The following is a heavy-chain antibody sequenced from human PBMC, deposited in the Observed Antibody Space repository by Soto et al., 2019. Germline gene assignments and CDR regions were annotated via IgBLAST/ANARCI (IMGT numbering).Heavy chain of an antibody. Sequence: GGSLRLSCAASGFAFSSYSMNWVRQAPGKGLEWVSSISSSSSYIYYADSVKGRFTISRDNAKNSLYLQMNSLREEDTAVYYAPRVRDTAMEFHPRRPGTLVTLSP. CDR2: ISSSSSYI. CDR3: PRVRDTAMEFHP. V-gene: IGHV3-21*01. CDR1: GFAFSSYS. D-gene: IGHD5-18*01. J-gene: IGHJ5*02.